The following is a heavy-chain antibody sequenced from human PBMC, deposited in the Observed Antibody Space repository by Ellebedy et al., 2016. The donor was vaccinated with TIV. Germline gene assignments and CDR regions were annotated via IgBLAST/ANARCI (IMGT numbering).Heavy chain of an antibody. CDR1: GGSISSYY. CDR3: ARGSDYGDAFDI. V-gene: IGHV4-59*01. D-gene: IGHD4-17*01. Sequence: ESLKISCTVSGGSISSYYWSWIRQPPGKGPEWIGYIFYSGSTNNNPSLKSRVIISVDTSKNQFSLRLNSVTAADTAVYYCARGSDYGDAFDIWGQGTMVIVSS. CDR2: IFYSGST. J-gene: IGHJ3*02.